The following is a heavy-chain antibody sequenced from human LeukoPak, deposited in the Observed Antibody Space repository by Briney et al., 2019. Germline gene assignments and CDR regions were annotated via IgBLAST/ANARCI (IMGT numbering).Heavy chain of an antibody. D-gene: IGHD6-13*01. J-gene: IGHJ4*02. CDR3: AKDDGLAAAGTSFDY. V-gene: IGHV3-23*01. CDR1: GFTFSNYA. CDR2: ISGSGAYT. Sequence: GGSLRLSCAASGFTFSNYAMSWVRQAPGKGLEWVSAISGSGAYTYYADSVKGRLTISRGNSKNTLYLQMNSLRAEDTAVYYCAKDDGLAAAGTSFDYWGQGTLVTVSS.